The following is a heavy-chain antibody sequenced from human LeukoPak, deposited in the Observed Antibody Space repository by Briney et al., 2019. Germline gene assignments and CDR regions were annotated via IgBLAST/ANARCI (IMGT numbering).Heavy chain of an antibody. J-gene: IGHJ4*02. CDR2: INSDGSST. Sequence: GGSLRLSCAASGFTFSSYWMHWVRQASGKGLVWVSRINSDGSSTSYADSVKGRFTISRDNAKNTLYLQMNSLRAEDTAVYYCARDNRLAAGDYWGQGTLVTVSS. CDR1: GFTFSSYW. CDR3: ARDNRLAAGDY. V-gene: IGHV3-74*01. D-gene: IGHD3-3*02.